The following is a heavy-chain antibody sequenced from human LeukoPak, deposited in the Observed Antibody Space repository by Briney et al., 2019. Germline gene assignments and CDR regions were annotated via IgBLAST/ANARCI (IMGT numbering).Heavy chain of an antibody. CDR3: ARDVDRLVDY. D-gene: IGHD6-19*01. Sequence: SETLSLTCSVSGDSIGSGGYYWSWIRQSPGKGLEWIGHIYHSGISNYNPSLKSRVVMSVDRSKNQFSLTLASVTAADTAVYYCARDVDRLVDYWGQGTLVTVSS. CDR2: IYHSGIS. CDR1: GDSIGSGGYY. J-gene: IGHJ4*02. V-gene: IGHV4-30-2*06.